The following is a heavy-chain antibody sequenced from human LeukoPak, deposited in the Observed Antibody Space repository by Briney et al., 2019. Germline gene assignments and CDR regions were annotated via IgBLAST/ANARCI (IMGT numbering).Heavy chain of an antibody. D-gene: IGHD1-26*01. CDR3: AGAISKGAGIDS. CDR1: GFTFGSYA. J-gene: IGHJ4*02. CDR2: ISSSGASK. Sequence: GGSLRLSCAASGFTFGSYAMGWVRQAPGKGLEWVSAISSSGASKYYADSVKGRFTISRDNSKNTLYLQMNSLRAEDTAVYYCAGAISKGAGIDSWGQGTLVTVSS. V-gene: IGHV3-23*01.